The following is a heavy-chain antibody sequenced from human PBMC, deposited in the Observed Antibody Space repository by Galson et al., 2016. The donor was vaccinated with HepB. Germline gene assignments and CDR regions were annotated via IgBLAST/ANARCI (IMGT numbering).Heavy chain of an antibody. Sequence: SETLSLTCTVSGGSISSSNWWSWVRQPPGKGLEWIGEIYHSGSTNYKSSLQSRVTILMDKSKNQFSLWLSSVTAADTAMYYCARDRGGWSGRHSGGMDVWGQGTTVTVSS. J-gene: IGHJ6*02. CDR1: GGSISSSNW. CDR3: ARDRGGWSGRHSGGMDV. D-gene: IGHD6-19*01. CDR2: IYHSGST. V-gene: IGHV4-4*02.